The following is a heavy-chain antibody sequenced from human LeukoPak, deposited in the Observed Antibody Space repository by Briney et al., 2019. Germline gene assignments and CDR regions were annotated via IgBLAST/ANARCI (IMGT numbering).Heavy chain of an antibody. D-gene: IGHD5-24*01. Sequence: ASVKVSCKASGYTFTGHSMYWVRQAPGQGLEWMGIINPSGGSTSYAQKFQGRVTMTRDMSTSTVYMELSSLRSEDTAVYYCAREMVMATWGQGTLVTVSS. V-gene: IGHV1-46*01. CDR3: AREMVMAT. CDR2: INPSGGST. CDR1: GYTFTGHS. J-gene: IGHJ5*02.